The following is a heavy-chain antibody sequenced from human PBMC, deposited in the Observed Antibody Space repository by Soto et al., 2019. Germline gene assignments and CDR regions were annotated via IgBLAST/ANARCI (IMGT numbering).Heavy chain of an antibody. Sequence: TLSLTFTFSGGSISSCGYYWSWIRQHPGKGLEWIGYIYYSGSTYYNPSLKSRVTISVDTSKNQFSLKLSSVTAADTAVYYCARYYDSSGYHKYYFDYWGQGNLVTVSS. D-gene: IGHD3-22*01. CDR3: ARYYDSSGYHKYYFDY. CDR1: GGSISSCGYY. CDR2: IYYSGST. V-gene: IGHV4-31*03. J-gene: IGHJ4*02.